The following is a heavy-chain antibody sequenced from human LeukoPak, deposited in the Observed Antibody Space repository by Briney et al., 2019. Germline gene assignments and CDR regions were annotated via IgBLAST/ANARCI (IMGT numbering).Heavy chain of an antibody. V-gene: IGHV3-23*01. Sequence: PGGSLRLSCEASGFIFSRYAIKWVRQTSGKGLEWVSLINGRGSRKYYADSVKGRFAISRDNSKNTVYLQMNSLRAEDTAVYYCAKESGDLYEYCGFTSCPDNWFDPWGQGTLVTVSS. CDR3: AKESGDLYEYCGFTSCPDNWFDP. D-gene: IGHD2-2*01. J-gene: IGHJ5*02. CDR2: INGRGSRK. CDR1: GFIFSRYA.